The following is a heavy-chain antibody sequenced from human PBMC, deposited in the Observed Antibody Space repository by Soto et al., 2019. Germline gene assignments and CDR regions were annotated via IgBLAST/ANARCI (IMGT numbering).Heavy chain of an antibody. CDR2: IYSGDST. CDR3: ARDRATLDGFDI. D-gene: IGHD2-15*01. CDR1: GFTVSSNY. Sequence: GGSLRLSCPASGFTVSSNYMSWVRQAPGKGLEWVSVIYSGDSTYYADSVKGRFTISRDNSKNTLYLQMNSLRAEDTAVYYCARDRATLDGFDIWGQGTMVTVSS. V-gene: IGHV3-66*01. J-gene: IGHJ3*02.